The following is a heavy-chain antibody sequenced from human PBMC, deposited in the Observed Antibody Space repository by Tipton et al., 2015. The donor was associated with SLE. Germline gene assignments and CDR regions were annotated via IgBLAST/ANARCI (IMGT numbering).Heavy chain of an antibody. CDR3: ARFRDEYYYYAMDV. J-gene: IGHJ6*02. V-gene: IGHV4-34*01. CDR2: INHSGST. Sequence: GLVKPSETLSLTCAVYGGSFSGYYWSWIRQPPGKGLEWIGEINHSGSTNYNPSLKSRVTISVDTSKNQFSLKLSSVTAADTAVYYCARFRDEYYYYAMDVWGQGTTVTVSS. CDR1: GGSFSGYY.